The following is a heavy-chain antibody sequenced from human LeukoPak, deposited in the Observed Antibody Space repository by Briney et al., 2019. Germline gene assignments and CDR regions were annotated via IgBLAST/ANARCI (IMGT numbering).Heavy chain of an antibody. V-gene: IGHV4-4*02. CDR1: GGSVTSTNW. Sequence: KPSDTLSLTCGVSGGSVTSTNWWTWVRQPPGKGLEWIGEVHLDGRTNYNPSLKSRLTMSVDLSENHVSLKLTSVTAADTAVYYCAREGGFYRPLDYSGQGTLVTVSS. CDR3: AREGGFYRPLDY. J-gene: IGHJ4*02. CDR2: VHLDGRT. D-gene: IGHD3-3*01.